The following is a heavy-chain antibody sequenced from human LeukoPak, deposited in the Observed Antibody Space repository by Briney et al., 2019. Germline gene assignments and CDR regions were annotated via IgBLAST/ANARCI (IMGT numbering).Heavy chain of an antibody. CDR2: INPNSGGT. CDR1: GYTFTGYY. Sequence: ASVKVSCKASGYTFTGYYMHWVRQAPGQGLEWMGWINPNSGGTNYAQKFQGRVTMTRDTSISTAYMELSRLRSDDTALYYCARGARGSGWYFDSWGQGTLVTVSS. J-gene: IGHJ4*02. D-gene: IGHD6-19*01. CDR3: ARGARGSGWYFDS. V-gene: IGHV1-2*02.